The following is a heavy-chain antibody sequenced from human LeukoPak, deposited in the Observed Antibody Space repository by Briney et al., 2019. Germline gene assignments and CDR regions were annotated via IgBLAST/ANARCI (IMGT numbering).Heavy chain of an antibody. CDR2: INHSGST. CDR1: GGSFSGYY. Sequence: SETLSLTCAVYGGSFSGYYWSWIRQPPVKGLEWIGEINHSGSTNYNPSLKSRVTISVDTSKNQFSLKLSSVTAADTAVYYCARGKWFDPWGQGTLVTVSS. J-gene: IGHJ5*02. CDR3: ARGKWFDP. V-gene: IGHV4-34*01.